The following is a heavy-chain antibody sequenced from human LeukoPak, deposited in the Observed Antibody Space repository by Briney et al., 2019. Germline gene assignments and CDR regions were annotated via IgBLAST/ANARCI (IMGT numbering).Heavy chain of an antibody. CDR3: ATDRGYLVFDY. V-gene: IGHV3-7*01. J-gene: IGHJ4*02. Sequence: PGGSLRLSCAASGFTYSSYWMTWVRQAPGMGLEWVANIKEDGSEKNYVDSVKGRFTISRDNAKNSLYLQVNSLRAEDTAVCYCATDRGYLVFDYWGQGTLVTVSS. CDR2: IKEDGSEK. D-gene: IGHD5-12*01. CDR1: GFTYSSYW.